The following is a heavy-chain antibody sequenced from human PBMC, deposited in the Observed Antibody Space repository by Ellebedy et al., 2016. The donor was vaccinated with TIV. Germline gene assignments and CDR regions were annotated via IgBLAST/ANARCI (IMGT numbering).Heavy chain of an antibody. D-gene: IGHD4-11*01. Sequence: GGSLRLXXKGSGYSFTSYWIGWVRQMPGKGLEWMGIIYPGDSDTRYSPSFQGQVTISADKSISTAYLQWSSLKASDTAMYYCARLTDYSVIDYWGQGTLVTVSS. CDR2: IYPGDSDT. V-gene: IGHV5-51*01. J-gene: IGHJ4*02. CDR1: GYSFTSYW. CDR3: ARLTDYSVIDY.